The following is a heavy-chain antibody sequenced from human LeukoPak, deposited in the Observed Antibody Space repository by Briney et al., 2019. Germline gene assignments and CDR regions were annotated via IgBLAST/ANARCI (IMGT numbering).Heavy chain of an antibody. CDR3: ATGSGGDVEY. CDR1: GFTFSSYG. V-gene: IGHV3-33*01. CDR2: IWYDGSNK. Sequence: GRSLRLSCAASGFTFSSYGMHWVRQAPGKGLEWVAVIWYDGSNKYYADSVKGRFIISRDNSKNTLYLQMNSLRAEDTAVYYCATGSGGDVEYWGQGTLVTVSS. D-gene: IGHD3-10*01. J-gene: IGHJ4*02.